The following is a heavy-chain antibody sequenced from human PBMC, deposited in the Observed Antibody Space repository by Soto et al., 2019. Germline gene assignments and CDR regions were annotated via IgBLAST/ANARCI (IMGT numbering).Heavy chain of an antibody. CDR3: ARVHTISSSWYYNWFDP. Sequence: GGSLRLSCAASGFTFSSYSMNWVRQAPGKGLEWVSYISSSSSTIYYADSVKGRFTISRDNAKNSLYLQMNSLRDEDTAVYYCARVHTISSSWYYNWFDPWGQGTLVTVSS. CDR1: GFTFSSYS. J-gene: IGHJ5*02. V-gene: IGHV3-48*02. D-gene: IGHD6-13*01. CDR2: ISSSSSTI.